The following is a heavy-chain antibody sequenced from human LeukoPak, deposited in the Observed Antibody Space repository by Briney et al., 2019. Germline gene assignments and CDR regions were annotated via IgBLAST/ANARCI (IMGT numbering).Heavy chain of an antibody. J-gene: IGHJ4*02. Sequence: GGSLRLSCAASGFTFSSFLMHWVSQAPGKGLVSVSRINTDGSFTNYADSVKGRFTISRDNAKNTLYLQMNSLRAEDTAVYYCARAVNSASKSDYWGQGTLVTVSS. CDR3: ARAVNSASKSDY. CDR1: GFTFSSFL. V-gene: IGHV3-74*01. CDR2: INTDGSFT. D-gene: IGHD2-2*01.